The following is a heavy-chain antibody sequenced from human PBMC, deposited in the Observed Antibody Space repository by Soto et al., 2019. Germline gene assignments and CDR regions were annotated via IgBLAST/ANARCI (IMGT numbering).Heavy chain of an antibody. V-gene: IGHV3-48*01. CDR2: ISSSSSTI. CDR1: GFTFSSYS. J-gene: IGHJ4*02. CDR3: ARDQLTLYYYDSSGSFDY. D-gene: IGHD3-22*01. Sequence: GGSLRLSCAASGFTFSSYSMNWVRQAPGKGLEWVSYISSSSSTIYYADSVKGRFTISRDNAKNSLYLQMNSLRAEDTAVYYFARDQLTLYYYDSSGSFDYWGQGTLVTSPQ.